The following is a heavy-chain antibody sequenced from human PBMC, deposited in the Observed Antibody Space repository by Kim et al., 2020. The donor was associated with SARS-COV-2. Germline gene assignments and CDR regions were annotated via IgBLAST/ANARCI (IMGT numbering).Heavy chain of an antibody. D-gene: IGHD2-15*01. J-gene: IGHJ5*02. CDR3: ARVRVVVAATRYWFDP. V-gene: IGHV4-59*01. CDR2: IYYSGST. Sequence: SETLSLTCTVSGGSISSYYWSWIRQPPGKGLEWIGYIYYSGSTNYNPSLKSRVTISVDTSKNQFSLKLSSVTAADTAVYYCARVRVVVAATRYWFDPWGQGTLVTVSS. CDR1: GGSISSYY.